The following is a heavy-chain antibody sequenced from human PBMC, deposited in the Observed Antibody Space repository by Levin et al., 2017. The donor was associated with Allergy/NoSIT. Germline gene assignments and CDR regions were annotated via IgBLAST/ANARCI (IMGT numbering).Heavy chain of an antibody. D-gene: IGHD6-13*01. CDR2: INSDGSST. Sequence: GESLKISCAASGFTFSSYWMHWVRQAPGKGLVWVSRINSDGSSTACADSVKGRFTISRDNAKNTLYLQMTSLRADDTAVYYCAGESRSPFDIWGQGTMVTVSS. V-gene: IGHV3-74*01. CDR1: GFTFSSYW. J-gene: IGHJ3*02. CDR3: AGESRSPFDI.